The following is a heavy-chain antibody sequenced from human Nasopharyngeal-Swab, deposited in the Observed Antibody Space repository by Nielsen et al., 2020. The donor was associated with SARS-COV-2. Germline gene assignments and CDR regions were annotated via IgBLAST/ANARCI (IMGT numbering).Heavy chain of an antibody. D-gene: IGHD5-12*01. J-gene: IGHJ6*02. Sequence: GESLKISCAASGFTFSSYSISWVRQAPGKGLEWVSVISGSDHTTYYADSVKGRFTISRDNSKKTVNLQMNRLRVEDAAIYYCAKDRDSGDYSDDYYHYYCMDVWGQGTTVTVSS. CDR2: ISGSDHTT. CDR3: AKDRDSGDYSDDYYHYYCMDV. CDR1: GFTFSSYS. V-gene: IGHV3-23*01.